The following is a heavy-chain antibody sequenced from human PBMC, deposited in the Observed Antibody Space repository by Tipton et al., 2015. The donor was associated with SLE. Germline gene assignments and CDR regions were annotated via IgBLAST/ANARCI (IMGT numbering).Heavy chain of an antibody. V-gene: IGHV4-39*07. Sequence: TLSLTCSVSGGSISSSGYYWGWIRQPPGKGLEWIGTIYYSGGTSHNPSLKSRVTISVDTSKNQFSLKLNSVTAGDTAVYYCARQGTTRSPFDYWGQGTLVTVSS. CDR1: GGSISSSGYY. CDR2: IYYSGGT. J-gene: IGHJ4*02. D-gene: IGHD1-14*01. CDR3: ARQGTTRSPFDY.